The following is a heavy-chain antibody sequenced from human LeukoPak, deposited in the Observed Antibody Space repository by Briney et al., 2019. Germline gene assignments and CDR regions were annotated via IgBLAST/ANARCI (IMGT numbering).Heavy chain of an antibody. CDR3: ARGFRYSSTSFVPVYFDY. D-gene: IGHD2-2*01. V-gene: IGHV3-74*01. CDR2: INTDGSST. CDR1: GFTFSSYW. J-gene: IGHJ4*02. Sequence: GGSLRLSCAASGFTFSSYWMHWVRQAPGKGLVWVSRINTDGSSTSYADSVKGRFTISRDNAKNTLYLQMNSLRAEDTAVYYCARGFRYSSTSFVPVYFDYWGQGTLVTVSS.